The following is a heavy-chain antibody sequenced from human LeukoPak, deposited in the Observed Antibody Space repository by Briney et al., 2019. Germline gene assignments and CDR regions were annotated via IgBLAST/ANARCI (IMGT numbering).Heavy chain of an antibody. V-gene: IGHV4-39*01. J-gene: IGHJ4*02. CDR3: AKSWAPGYCSSTTCYNFDY. D-gene: IGHD2-2*02. Sequence: SSETLSLTCTVSGGSVSTSHDYWGWIRQPPGKGLEWIGYIYYSGRTYYNPSLKSRVTISVDTSKNEFSLKLSSVTAADTAVYYCAKSWAPGYCSSTTCYNFDYWGQGTLVTVSS. CDR2: IYYSGRT. CDR1: GGSVSTSHDY.